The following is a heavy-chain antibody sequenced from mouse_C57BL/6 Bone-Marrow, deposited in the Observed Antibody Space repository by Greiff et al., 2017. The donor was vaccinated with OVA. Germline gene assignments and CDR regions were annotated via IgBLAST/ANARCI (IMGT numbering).Heavy chain of an antibody. D-gene: IGHD1-1*01. V-gene: IGHV1-69*01. J-gene: IGHJ2*01. CDR3: AREETVVEFFDY. Sequence: QVQLKQPGAELVMPGASVKLSCKASGYTFTSYWMHWVKQRPGQGLEWIGEIDPSDSYTNYNQKFKGKSTLTVDKSSSTAYMQLSSLTSEDSAVYYCAREETVVEFFDYWGQGTTLTVSS. CDR1: GYTFTSYW. CDR2: IDPSDSYT.